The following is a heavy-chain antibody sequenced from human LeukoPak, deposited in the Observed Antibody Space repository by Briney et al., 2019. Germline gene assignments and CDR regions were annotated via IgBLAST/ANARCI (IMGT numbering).Heavy chain of an antibody. J-gene: IGHJ2*01. CDR3: ARAARQGFTMIVVPFFYFDL. Sequence: SLSLTCTVSGGSISSGASDWGWIRQHPKRGLEWVGYINHSGSTYYNPSLGSRVTMSEDTSKHQFSLKLRSVTAADSAVYYRARAARQGFTMIVVPFFYFDLWGRGTLVTVSS. D-gene: IGHD3-22*01. CDR1: GGSISSGASD. CDR2: INHSGST. V-gene: IGHV4-31*02.